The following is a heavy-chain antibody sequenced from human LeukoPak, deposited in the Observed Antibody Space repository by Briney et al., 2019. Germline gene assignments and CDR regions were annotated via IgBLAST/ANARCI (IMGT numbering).Heavy chain of an antibody. Sequence: GGSLSLSCAASGFTFSSYEMNWVRQAPGKGLEWVSYISSGGSTIYYADSVKGRFTISRDNAKNSLYLQVNSLRAEDTAVYFCARDLRRLQFTPEGADYWGQGTLVTVSS. CDR3: ARDLRRLQFTPEGADY. V-gene: IGHV3-48*03. J-gene: IGHJ4*02. CDR2: ISSGGSTI. D-gene: IGHD4-11*01. CDR1: GFTFSSYE.